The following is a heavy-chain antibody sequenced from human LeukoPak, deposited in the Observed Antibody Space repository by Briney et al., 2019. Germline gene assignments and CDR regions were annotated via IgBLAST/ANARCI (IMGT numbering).Heavy chain of an antibody. D-gene: IGHD3-22*01. V-gene: IGHV3-73*01. Sequence: GGSLRLSCAASGFTFSGSAMHWVRQASGKGLEWVGRIRSKANSYATAYAASVKGRFTISRDDSKNTAYLQMNSLKTEDTAVYYCTGSYYYDSSGYYSFDYWGQGTLVTVSS. CDR3: TGSYYYDSSGYYSFDY. CDR1: GFTFSGSA. CDR2: IRSKANSYAT. J-gene: IGHJ4*02.